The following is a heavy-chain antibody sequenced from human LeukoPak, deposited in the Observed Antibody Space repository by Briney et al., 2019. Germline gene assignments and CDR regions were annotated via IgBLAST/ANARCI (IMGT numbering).Heavy chain of an antibody. D-gene: IGHD3-10*01. Sequence: GGSLRLSCAASGFTFSDYYMSWIRQAPGKGLEWVSYISSSGSTIYYADSVKGRFTISRGNARNSLYLQMNSLRAEDTAVYYCAREITMVRGVVSREYAFDIWGQGTMVTVSS. J-gene: IGHJ3*02. CDR3: AREITMVRGVVSREYAFDI. CDR2: ISSSGSTI. CDR1: GFTFSDYY. V-gene: IGHV3-11*01.